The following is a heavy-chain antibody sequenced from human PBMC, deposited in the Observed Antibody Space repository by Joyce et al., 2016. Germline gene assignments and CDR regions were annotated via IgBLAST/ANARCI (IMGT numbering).Heavy chain of an antibody. Sequence: GGGVVQPRRSLRLSCTASGLTLSNYGVHWVRQAPGKGLEWVAVISYDGVYKYYSDSVKGRFTISRDNSRDTLFLEMNSLRAEDTAVYYCAKILTAGYSSGWFLDYWGQGTLVTVSS. J-gene: IGHJ4*02. CDR2: ISYDGVYK. V-gene: IGHV3-30*18. CDR1: GLTLSNYG. CDR3: AKILTAGYSSGWFLDY. D-gene: IGHD6-25*01.